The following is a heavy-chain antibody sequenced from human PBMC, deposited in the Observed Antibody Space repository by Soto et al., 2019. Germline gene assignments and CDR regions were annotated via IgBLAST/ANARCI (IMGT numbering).Heavy chain of an antibody. CDR1: GFTFSSYA. CDR3: AKAHLPRETYYYGMDV. Sequence: GGSLRLSCAASGFTFSSYAMSWVRQAPGKGLEWVSAIRGSGGSTYYADSVKGRFTVSRDNSKNTLYLQMNSLRAEDTAVYYCAKAHLPRETYYYGMDVWGQGTTVTVSS. V-gene: IGHV3-23*01. J-gene: IGHJ6*02. CDR2: IRGSGGST.